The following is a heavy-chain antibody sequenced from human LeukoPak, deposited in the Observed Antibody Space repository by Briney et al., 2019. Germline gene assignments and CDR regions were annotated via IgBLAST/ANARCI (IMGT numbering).Heavy chain of an antibody. CDR2: IGGSGDGP. J-gene: IGHJ2*01. CDR3: AKCGNTCLYWNLDL. CDR1: GFTFSAYS. Sequence: GGSLRLSCAASGFTFSAYSMTWVRQTLEKGLEWVSAIGGSGDGPQYADSVKGRFTISRDNSKNTLYLQMNSLRVEDTAIYYCAKCGNTCLYWNLDLWGRGTLVTVSS. D-gene: IGHD3-10*01. V-gene: IGHV3-23*01.